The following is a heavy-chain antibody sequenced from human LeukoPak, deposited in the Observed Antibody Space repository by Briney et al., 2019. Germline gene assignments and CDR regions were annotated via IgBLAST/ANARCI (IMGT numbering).Heavy chain of an antibody. CDR2: ISYDGINK. CDR1: GFTFSSYG. V-gene: IGHV3-30*03. D-gene: IGHD5-12*01. CDR3: ARARSGYDLFDY. J-gene: IGHJ4*02. Sequence: RGSLRLSCAASGFTFSSYGMHWVRQAPGKGLEWVAVISYDGINKYYVDSVRGRFTISRDKSRNTLYLQMNSLRAEDMALYYCARARSGYDLFDYWGQGTLVTVSS.